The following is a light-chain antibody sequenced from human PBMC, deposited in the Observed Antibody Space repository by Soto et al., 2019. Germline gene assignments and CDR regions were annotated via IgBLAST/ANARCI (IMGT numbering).Light chain of an antibody. J-gene: IGLJ2*01. CDR3: SSYTTRNTLV. Sequence: QSALTQPASVSGSPGQSITISCTGTSSDVGNYNYVSWYQQHPGKAPKLMIYEVSNRPSGVSNRFSGSKSGNTASLTISGLQAEDEADYYCSSYTTRNTLVFGGGNKLTVL. V-gene: IGLV2-14*01. CDR2: EVS. CDR1: SSDVGNYNY.